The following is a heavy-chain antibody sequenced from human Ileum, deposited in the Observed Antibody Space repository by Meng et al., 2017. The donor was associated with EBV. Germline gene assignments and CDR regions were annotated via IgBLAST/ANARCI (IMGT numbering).Heavy chain of an antibody. D-gene: IGHD6-13*01. J-gene: IGHJ4*02. CDR2: ISANNGDR. Sequence: QVQLVQAGAEVTPPGSSVKVSCKASGFTFTNYGFTWVRQAPGQGLEWMGWISANNGDRHYAQKFQDRVTLTTDGYTPTVYMELRSLRSDDTAVYFCARKPTSAALDYWGQGTLVTASS. CDR3: ARKPTSAALDY. CDR1: GFTFTNYG. V-gene: IGHV1-18*01.